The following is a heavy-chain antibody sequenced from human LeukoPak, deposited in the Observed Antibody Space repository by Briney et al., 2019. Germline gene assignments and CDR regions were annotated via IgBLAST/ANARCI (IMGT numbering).Heavy chain of an antibody. Sequence: GGSLRPSCAASGFTFSSCAMSWVRQAPGKGLEWVSAISGSGGSTYYADSVKGRFTISRDNSKNTLYLQMNSLRAEDTAVYYCAKAYFAMVRGPFDYWGQGTLVTVSS. D-gene: IGHD3-10*01. CDR1: GFTFSSCA. V-gene: IGHV3-23*01. CDR2: ISGSGGST. CDR3: AKAYFAMVRGPFDY. J-gene: IGHJ4*02.